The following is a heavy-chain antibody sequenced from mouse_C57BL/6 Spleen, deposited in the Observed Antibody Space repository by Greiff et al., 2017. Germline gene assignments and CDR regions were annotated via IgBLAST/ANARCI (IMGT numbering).Heavy chain of an antibody. D-gene: IGHD2-1*01. V-gene: IGHV1-64*01. Sequence: QVQLQQPGAELVKPGASVKLSCKASGYTFTSYWMHWVKQRPGQGLEWIGMIHPNSGSTNYNEKFKSKATLTVDKSSSTAYMQLSSLTSEDSAVYYCAREQGNYDYFDYWGQGTTLTVSS. CDR3: AREQGNYDYFDY. CDR1: GYTFTSYW. CDR2: IHPNSGST. J-gene: IGHJ2*01.